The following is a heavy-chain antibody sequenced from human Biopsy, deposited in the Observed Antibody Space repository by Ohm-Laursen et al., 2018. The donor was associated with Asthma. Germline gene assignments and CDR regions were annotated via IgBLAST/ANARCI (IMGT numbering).Heavy chain of an antibody. J-gene: IGHJ6*02. Sequence: SLRLSCTASGFRFPIYGMHWVRQGPGKGPEWVALISYDGRETGYVDSVKGRFTISRDNFRNTVHLQMSSLRPEDSAVYYCTRDRFYNSVTSESFYFGVDVWGQGTTVTVSS. CDR3: TRDRFYNSVTSESFYFGVDV. V-gene: IGHV3-30*03. CDR1: GFRFPIYG. CDR2: ISYDGRET. D-gene: IGHD2-21*02.